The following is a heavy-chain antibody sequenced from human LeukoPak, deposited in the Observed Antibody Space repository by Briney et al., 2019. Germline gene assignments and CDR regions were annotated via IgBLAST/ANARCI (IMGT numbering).Heavy chain of an antibody. CDR3: ARGPPPLGYCSGGSCYDNEYYYGMDV. Sequence: PSETLSLTCAVYGGSFSGYYWSWIRQPPGKGLEWIGEINHSGSTNYNPSLKSRVTISVDTSKNQFSLKLSSVTAADTAAYYCARGPPPLGYCSGGSCYDNEYYYGMDVWGQGTTVTVSS. J-gene: IGHJ6*02. D-gene: IGHD2-15*01. CDR1: GGSFSGYY. V-gene: IGHV4-34*01. CDR2: INHSGST.